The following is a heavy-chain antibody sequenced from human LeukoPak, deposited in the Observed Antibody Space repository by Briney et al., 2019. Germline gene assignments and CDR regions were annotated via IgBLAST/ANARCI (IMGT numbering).Heavy chain of an antibody. CDR3: ARPVEMSAYFPH. CDR1: GVSIRSSSYF. D-gene: IGHD5-24*01. V-gene: IGHV4-39*01. J-gene: IGHJ1*01. CDR2: IYYTGNT. Sequence: SETLSLACTVSGVSIRSSSYFWAWIRQPPGKGLEWIGSIYYTGNTHNNPSLKSRVTLSVDTSKNQFSLKLSSVTAADTAVYFCARPVEMSAYFPHWGQGTLVSVSS.